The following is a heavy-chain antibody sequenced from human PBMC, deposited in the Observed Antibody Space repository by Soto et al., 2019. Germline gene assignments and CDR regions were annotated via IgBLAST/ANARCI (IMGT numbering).Heavy chain of an antibody. CDR1: DDSINSDKNY. CDR2: IYYRGNA. D-gene: IGHD3-9*01. V-gene: IGHV4-39*01. CDR3: ARLEGLATISYYFDF. Sequence: SETLSLTCSVSDDSINSDKNYWGWIRQPPGKGLEWIGSIYYRGNAYYNTSLQTRVTISLDKSKSQFSLKLNSVTAADSAVYFCARLEGLATISYYFDFWGPGALVT. J-gene: IGHJ4*02.